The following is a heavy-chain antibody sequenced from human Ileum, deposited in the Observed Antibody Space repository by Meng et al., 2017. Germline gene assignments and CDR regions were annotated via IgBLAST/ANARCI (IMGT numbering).Heavy chain of an antibody. CDR2: IFQSGRT. J-gene: IGHJ4*02. V-gene: IGHV4-4*02. CDR1: GTW. CDR3: ATSNDRDVYYLGY. Sequence: GQLRGSGPRLVKPSGTLSLTCAVSGTWWSWVRQPPGKGLEWIGEIFQSGRTNYNPSLKSRVTISIDKSKSQISLQLSAVTAADTAVYSCATSNDRDVYYLGYWGQGTLVTVSS. D-gene: IGHD3-22*01.